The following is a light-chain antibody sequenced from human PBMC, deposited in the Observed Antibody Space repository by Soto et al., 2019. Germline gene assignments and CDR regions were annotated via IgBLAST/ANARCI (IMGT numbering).Light chain of an antibody. V-gene: IGLV2-14*03. CDR1: SSDVGGYNY. J-gene: IGLJ1*01. CDR2: DVS. CDR3: SSYTTSNTRQIV. Sequence: QSALTQPASVSGSPGQSITISCTGTSSDVGGYNYVSWYQHHPGKAPKHMIFDVSNRPSGVSNRFSGSKSGNTASLTISGLQPEDEADYYCSSYTTSNTRQIVFGTGTKVPV.